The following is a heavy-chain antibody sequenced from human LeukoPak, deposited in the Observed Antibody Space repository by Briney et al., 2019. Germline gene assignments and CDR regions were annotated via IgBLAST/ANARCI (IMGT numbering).Heavy chain of an antibody. CDR2: IYYSGTT. J-gene: IGHJ5*02. V-gene: IGHV4-59*12. CDR3: ARDSGTTGEVKFDP. Sequence: ETLSLTCTVSGGSISSYYWSWIRQPPGKGLEWIGYIYYSGTTTYNPSLKSRVSMSIDTSKNQFSLKLMSVTAADTAVYYCARDSGTTGEVKFDPWGQGTLVTVSS. D-gene: IGHD3-10*01. CDR1: GGSISSYY.